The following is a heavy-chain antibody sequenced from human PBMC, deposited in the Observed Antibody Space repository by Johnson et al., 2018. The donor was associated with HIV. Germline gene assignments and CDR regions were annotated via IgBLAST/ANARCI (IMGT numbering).Heavy chain of an antibody. J-gene: IGHJ3*02. V-gene: IGHV3-30*04. CDR2: IRYDGSNK. CDR1: RFTFSSYA. CDR3: ARGFLTGTPSDAFDI. Sequence: QVQLVESGGGVVQPGRSLRLSCAASRFTFSSYAMHWVRQAPGKGLEWVAFIRYDGSNKYYADSVKGRFTISRDNSKNTLYLQMNSLRAEDTAVDYWARGFLTGTPSDAFDIWGQGTMVTVSS. D-gene: IGHD1-1*01.